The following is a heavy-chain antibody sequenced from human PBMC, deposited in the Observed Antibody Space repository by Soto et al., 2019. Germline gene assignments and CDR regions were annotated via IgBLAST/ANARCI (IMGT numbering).Heavy chain of an antibody. V-gene: IGHV4-34*01. CDR3: ARGAEAAAGTWFFDY. D-gene: IGHD6-13*01. J-gene: IGHJ4*02. CDR2: INHSGRT. CDR1: VGYFSGYY. Sequence: SETLSLTCAVYVGYFSGYYWTWIRQSPGKGLEWIGEINHSGRTKYNPSLKSRVTMSVDTSKNQFSLILNSVTAADTAVYYCARGAEAAAGTWFFDYWGQGTLVTVSS.